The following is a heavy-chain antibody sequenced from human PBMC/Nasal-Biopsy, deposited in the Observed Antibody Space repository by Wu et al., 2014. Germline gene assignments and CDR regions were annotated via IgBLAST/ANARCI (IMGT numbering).Heavy chain of an antibody. CDR1: GFTFSSYW. CDR3: ARTYDSSVSPLDY. Sequence: LRLSCAASGFTFSSYWMHWVRQAPGKGLVWVSRINSDGSTTSYADSVKGRFTISRDNAKSTLYLQMNSLRAEDTAVYYCARTYDSSVSPLDYWGQGTLVTVSS. CDR2: INSDGSTT. D-gene: IGHD3-22*01. V-gene: IGHV3-74*01. J-gene: IGHJ4*02.